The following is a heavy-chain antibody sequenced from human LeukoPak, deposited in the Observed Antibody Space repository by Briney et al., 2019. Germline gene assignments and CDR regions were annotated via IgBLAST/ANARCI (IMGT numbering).Heavy chain of an antibody. Sequence: GGSLRLSCAASGFIFSSYGMHWVRQAPGKGLEWVAFIRYDGSNKYYADSVKGRFTISRDNSKNTLYLQMNSLRAEDTAVYYCAKDKEGIAARPYYMDVWGKGTTVTVSS. CDR1: GFIFSSYG. D-gene: IGHD6-6*01. CDR3: AKDKEGIAARPYYMDV. J-gene: IGHJ6*03. CDR2: IRYDGSNK. V-gene: IGHV3-30*02.